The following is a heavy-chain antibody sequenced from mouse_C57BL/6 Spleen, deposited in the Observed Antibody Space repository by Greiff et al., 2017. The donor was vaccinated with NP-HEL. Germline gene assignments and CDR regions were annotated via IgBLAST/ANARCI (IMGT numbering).Heavy chain of an antibody. D-gene: IGHD3-2*02. J-gene: IGHJ4*01. Sequence: EVKLMESGGGLVQPKGSLKLSCAASGFSFNTYAMNWVRQAPGKGLEWVARIRSKSNNYATYYADSVKDRFTISRDDSESMLYLQMNNLKTEDTAMYYCVRQRAQATLYYAMDYWGQGTSVTVSS. CDR3: VRQRAQATLYYAMDY. V-gene: IGHV10-1*01. CDR1: GFSFNTYA. CDR2: IRSKSNNYAT.